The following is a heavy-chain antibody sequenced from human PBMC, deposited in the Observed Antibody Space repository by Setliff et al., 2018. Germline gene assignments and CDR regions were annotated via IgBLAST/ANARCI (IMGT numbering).Heavy chain of an antibody. CDR1: GGSISSGSYY. D-gene: IGHD4-4*01. Sequence: SETLSLTCTVSGGSISSGSYYWSWIRQPAGKGLEWIGHIYTSGSTNYNPSLKSRVTISVDTSKNQFPLKLSSVTAADTAVYYCARDPLTTTVRHAFDIWGQGTMVTVSS. CDR3: ARDPLTTTVRHAFDI. CDR2: IYTSGST. J-gene: IGHJ3*02. V-gene: IGHV4-61*09.